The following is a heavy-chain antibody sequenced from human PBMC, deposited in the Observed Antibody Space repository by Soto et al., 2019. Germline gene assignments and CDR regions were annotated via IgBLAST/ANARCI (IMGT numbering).Heavy chain of an antibody. D-gene: IGHD4-17*01. CDR2: INAGNGNT. V-gene: IGHV1-3*01. CDR1: GYTFTSYA. CDR3: AREDYGDYDAPAFDI. Sequence: ASVKVSCQTSGYTFTSYAMHWVRQAPGQRLEWMGWINAGNGNTKYSQKFQGRVTITRDTSASTAYMELSSLRSEDTAVYYCAREDYGDYDAPAFDIWGQGTMVTVSS. J-gene: IGHJ3*02.